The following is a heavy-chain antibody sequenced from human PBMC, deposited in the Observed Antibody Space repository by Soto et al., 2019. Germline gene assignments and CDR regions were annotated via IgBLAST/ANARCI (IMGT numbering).Heavy chain of an antibody. D-gene: IGHD1-26*01. J-gene: IGHJ3*01. CDR1: GFTFSYYW. Sequence: EVQLVESGGGLVRPGGSLRLSCAASGFTFSYYWMHWVRQAPGKGLVWVSRIHSDGSSTTYAGFVKGRFIISRDNDRNAVDLQMNRVRVEDTAVYYCARWDRGAFDLWGQGTVVTVSS. CDR2: IHSDGSST. V-gene: IGHV3-74*01. CDR3: ARWDRGAFDL.